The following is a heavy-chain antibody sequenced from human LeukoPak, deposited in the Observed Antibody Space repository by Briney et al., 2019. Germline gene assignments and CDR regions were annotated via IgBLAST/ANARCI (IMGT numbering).Heavy chain of an antibody. CDR1: GFPFSNYA. V-gene: IGHV3-23*01. D-gene: IGHD2-15*01. CDR2: ISGDAGTT. CDR3: AKGPWGSQYSELYYYYYGMDV. J-gene: IGHJ6*02. Sequence: PGGSLRLSCVASGFPFSNYALSWVRQAPGKGLECVSVISGDAGTTYYADSVKGRFTISRDNSRSTLYLQMNSLRAKDTAVYYCAKGPWGSQYSELYYYYYGMDVWGQGTTVTVSS.